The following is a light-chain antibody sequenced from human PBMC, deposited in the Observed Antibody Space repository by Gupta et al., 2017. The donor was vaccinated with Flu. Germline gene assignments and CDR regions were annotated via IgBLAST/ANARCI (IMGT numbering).Light chain of an antibody. CDR2: KAS. CDR1: QSISTW. Sequence: DMPMTQSTSTLSASVGYRVTITCRASQSISTWLAWYQQKPGQAPKLLIYKASSLQCGVPSRFSGSGSGTEFTLTISSLQPDDVATYYCQQYNSYPLTFGGGTKVEIK. J-gene: IGKJ4*02. V-gene: IGKV1-5*03. CDR3: QQYNSYPLT.